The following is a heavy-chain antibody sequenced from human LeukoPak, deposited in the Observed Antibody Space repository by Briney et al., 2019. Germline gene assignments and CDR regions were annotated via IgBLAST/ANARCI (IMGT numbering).Heavy chain of an antibody. CDR2: INPNSGNT. CDR1: GYTFTGYY. D-gene: IGHD2-15*01. Sequence: ASVKVSCKASGYTFTGYYMHWVRQAPGQGLEWMGWINPNSGNTGYAQKFQGRVTITRNTSISTAYMELSSLRSEDTAVYYCARGRYCSGGSCYSRRRYNWFDPWGQGTLVTVSS. V-gene: IGHV1-8*03. CDR3: ARGRYCSGGSCYSRRRYNWFDP. J-gene: IGHJ5*02.